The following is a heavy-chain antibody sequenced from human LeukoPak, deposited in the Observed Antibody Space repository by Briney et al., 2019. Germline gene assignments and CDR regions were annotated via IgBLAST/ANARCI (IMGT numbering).Heavy chain of an antibody. Sequence: GGSLRLSCAASGFTFDSYALHWVRQAPGKGLEWLAIITYDGTNKYYADSVKGRFTISRDNSKNTLFLLMNSLRAEDTAVYYCARVEYSSSPHFDYWGQGTLVTVSS. D-gene: IGHD6-6*01. CDR2: ITYDGTNK. V-gene: IGHV3-30-3*01. J-gene: IGHJ4*02. CDR3: ARVEYSSSPHFDY. CDR1: GFTFDSYA.